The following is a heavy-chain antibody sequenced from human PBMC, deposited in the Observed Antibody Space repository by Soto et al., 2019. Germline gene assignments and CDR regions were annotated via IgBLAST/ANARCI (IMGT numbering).Heavy chain of an antibody. CDR3: ARGRTSAAGTRCDAFDI. J-gene: IGHJ3*02. Sequence: GASVKVSCKASGYTFTSYYMHWVRQAPGQGLEWMGIINPSGGSTSYAQKFQGRVTMTRDTSTSTVYMELSSLRSEDTAVYYCARGRTSAAGTRCDAFDIWGQGTMVTVSS. CDR1: GYTFTSYY. CDR2: INPSGGST. D-gene: IGHD6-13*01. V-gene: IGHV1-46*03.